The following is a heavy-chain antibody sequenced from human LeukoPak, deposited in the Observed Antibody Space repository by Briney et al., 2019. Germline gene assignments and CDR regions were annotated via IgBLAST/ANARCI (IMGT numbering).Heavy chain of an antibody. CDR1: GFTFSTYS. Sequence: GGSLRLSCAAPGFTFSTYSMNWVRQAPGKGLEWVSCISGSSDYIYYADSVKGRFTISRDNAKNSLYLQLNSLRAEDPAVYYCAREVGYCSGGSCYSVFDYWGQGTLVTVSS. CDR2: ISGSSDYI. J-gene: IGHJ4*02. V-gene: IGHV3-21*05. D-gene: IGHD2-15*01. CDR3: AREVGYCSGGSCYSVFDY.